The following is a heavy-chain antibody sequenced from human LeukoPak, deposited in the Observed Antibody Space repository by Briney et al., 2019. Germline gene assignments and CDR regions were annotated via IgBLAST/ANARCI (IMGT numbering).Heavy chain of an antibody. J-gene: IGHJ4*02. CDR1: GFTFSSYA. V-gene: IGHV3-7*01. CDR3: ARDRRDGYNLLDY. CDR2: IKGDGSEK. Sequence: GGSLRLSCAASGFTFSSYAMSWVRQAPGKGLEWVANIKGDGSEKYYVDSVKGRFNIARDNAKNSVYLQMNSLRAEDTAVYYCARDRRDGYNLLDYWGQGTLVTVSS. D-gene: IGHD5-24*01.